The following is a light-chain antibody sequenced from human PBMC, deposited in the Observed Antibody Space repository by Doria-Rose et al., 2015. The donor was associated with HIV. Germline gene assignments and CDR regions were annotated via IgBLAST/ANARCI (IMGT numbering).Light chain of an antibody. CDR1: QTVSPY. Sequence: DIQMTQSPSSLSASIGDRVTITCRASQTVSPYLNWFQQEPGKAPKLLIYAASRLQSGVPSRFSGSGSGTDFTLTISGLQPGDFATYYCQQTYSSPKWTFGQGNKVEMK. CDR3: QQTYSSPKWT. CDR2: AAS. J-gene: IGKJ1*01. V-gene: IGKV1-39*01.